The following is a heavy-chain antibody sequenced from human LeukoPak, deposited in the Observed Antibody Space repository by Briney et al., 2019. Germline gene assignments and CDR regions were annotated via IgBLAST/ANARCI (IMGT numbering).Heavy chain of an antibody. CDR1: GFTFSSYG. CDR2: ISGSGGST. V-gene: IGHV3-23*01. Sequence: PGGSLRLSCAASGFTFSSYGMSWVCQAPGKGLEWVSAISGSGGSTYYADSVKGRFTISRDNSKNTLYLQMNSLRAEDTAVYYCAKQGRRDGYNFRGWFDYWGQGTLVTVSS. D-gene: IGHD5-24*01. J-gene: IGHJ4*02. CDR3: AKQGRRDGYNFRGWFDY.